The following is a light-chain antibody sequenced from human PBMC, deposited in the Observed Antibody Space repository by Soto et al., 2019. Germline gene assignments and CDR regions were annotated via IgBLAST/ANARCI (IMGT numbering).Light chain of an antibody. V-gene: IGKV3-15*01. CDR1: QSVSSN. CDR2: ATS. J-gene: IGKJ4*01. Sequence: EIGMTQSAATLSVSPGERASLSWRASQSVSSNLAWYQQKPGQTPRLLIYATSTRATGIPARFSGSGYGTEVNLTISSLQSEDFAVYYCQHYNNWPLTFGGGTQVDIK. CDR3: QHYNNWPLT.